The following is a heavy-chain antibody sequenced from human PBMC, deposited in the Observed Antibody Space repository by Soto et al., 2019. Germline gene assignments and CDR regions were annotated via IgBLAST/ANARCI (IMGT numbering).Heavy chain of an antibody. CDR1: GYTFTSYA. CDR3: ARDGSSGWYGVGDYYYGMDV. D-gene: IGHD6-19*01. J-gene: IGHJ6*02. V-gene: IGHV1-3*01. CDR2: INAGNGNT. Sequence: GASVKVSCKASGYTFTSYAMHWVRQAPGQRLEWMGWINAGNGNTKYSQKFQGRVTITRDTSASTAYMELSSLRSEDTAVYYCARDGSSGWYGVGDYYYGMDVWGQGTTVTVSS.